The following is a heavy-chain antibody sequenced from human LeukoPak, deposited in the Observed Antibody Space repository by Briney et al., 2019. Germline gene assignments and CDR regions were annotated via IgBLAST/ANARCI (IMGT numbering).Heavy chain of an antibody. CDR3: ARRIWNGEMKYFDY. CDR2: IYYSGST. D-gene: IGHD2/OR15-2a*01. CDR1: GGSISSYY. V-gene: IGHV4-59*01. J-gene: IGHJ4*02. Sequence: SETLSLTCTVSGGSISSYYWSWIRQPPGKGLEWIGYIYYSGSTNYNPSLKSRVTISVDTSKNQFSLKLSSVTAADTAVYYCARRIWNGEMKYFDYWGQGTLVTVSS.